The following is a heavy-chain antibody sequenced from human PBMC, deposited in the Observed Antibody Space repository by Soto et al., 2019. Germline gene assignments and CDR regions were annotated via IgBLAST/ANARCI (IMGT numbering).Heavy chain of an antibody. CDR1: GGSISSYY. J-gene: IGHJ3*02. D-gene: IGHD1-1*01. CDR2: IYYGGST. Sequence: SETLSLTCTVSGGSISSYYWSWIRQPPGKGLEWIGYIYYGGSTNYNPSLKSRVTISVDTSKNQFSLKLSSVTAADTAVYYCAREGLRRTTETNDDFDIWGQGTMVTV. V-gene: IGHV4-59*01. CDR3: AREGLRRTTETNDDFDI.